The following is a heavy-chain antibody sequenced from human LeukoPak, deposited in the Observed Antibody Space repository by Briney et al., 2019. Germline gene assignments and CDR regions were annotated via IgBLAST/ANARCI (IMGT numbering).Heavy chain of an antibody. J-gene: IGHJ4*02. V-gene: IGHV1-69*06. CDR1: GGTFSSYA. CDR3: ARSGKGARKDGSFGY. D-gene: IGHD4/OR15-4a*01. Sequence: VSSVKVSCKASGGTFSSYAISWVRQAPGQGLEWMGGIIPIFGTANYAQKFQGRVTITADKSTSTAYMELSSLRSEDTAVYYCARSGKGARKDGSFGYWGQGTLVTVSS. CDR2: IIPIFGTA.